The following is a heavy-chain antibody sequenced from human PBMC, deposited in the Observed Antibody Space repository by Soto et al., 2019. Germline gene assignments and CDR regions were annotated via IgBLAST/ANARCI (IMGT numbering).Heavy chain of an antibody. CDR3: ARGPGGFGEFSLDY. CDR1: GGSINTYY. CDR2: IYSGGST. V-gene: IGHV4-4*07. J-gene: IGHJ4*01. Sequence: QVQLQEWGPGLVKPSETLSLTCTVSGGSINTYYWSWIRQAAGKGLERIGRIYSGGSTNYNPSLMGRVSVSVDMSKNQFSLILGSVTAADTAVYYCARGPGGFGEFSLDYWGHGTLVTVSS. D-gene: IGHD3-10*01.